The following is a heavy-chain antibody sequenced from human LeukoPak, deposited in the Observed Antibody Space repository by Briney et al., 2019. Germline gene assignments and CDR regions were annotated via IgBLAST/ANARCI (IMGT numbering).Heavy chain of an antibody. D-gene: IGHD2-8*01. CDR3: ARAQKILVYAIGY. CDR2: MNPKSGNT. V-gene: IGHV1-8*01. CDR1: GYTFTSYD. J-gene: IGHJ4*02. Sequence: AAGTVSFTSSGYTFTSYDINWVRQATAQGLEWMGCMNPKSGNTGYAQKFPGRVTMTRNTSISTSYMELSSLRSEDTAVYYCARAQKILVYAIGYWGQGTLGTVSS.